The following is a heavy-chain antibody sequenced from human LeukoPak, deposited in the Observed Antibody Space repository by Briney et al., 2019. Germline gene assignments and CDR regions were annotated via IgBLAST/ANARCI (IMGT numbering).Heavy chain of an antibody. Sequence: GGSLRLSCAASGFTVSSNYTSWVRQAPGKGLEWVSVIYSGGSTYYADSVKGRFTISRDNSKNTLYLQMNSLRAEDTAVYYCAGGKPYYDSSGSDYWGQGTLVTVSS. D-gene: IGHD3-22*01. CDR3: AGGKPYYDSSGSDY. V-gene: IGHV3-53*01. CDR2: IYSGGST. J-gene: IGHJ4*02. CDR1: GFTVSSNY.